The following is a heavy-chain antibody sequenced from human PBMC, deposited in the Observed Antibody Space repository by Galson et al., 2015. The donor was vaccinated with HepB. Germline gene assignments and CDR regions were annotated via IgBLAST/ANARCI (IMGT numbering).Heavy chain of an antibody. CDR3: ARDRPGAVPGTTGFDY. J-gene: IGHJ4*02. Sequence: SLRLSCAASGFTFSDYYLSWIRQAPGKGLEWLSYISSSSSYSNYADSVRGRFTISRDNAKNSLYLPMNSLRAEDTAVYYCARDRPGAVPGTTGFDYWGQGTLVTVSS. CDR2: ISSSSSYS. V-gene: IGHV3-11*06. D-gene: IGHD6-19*01. CDR1: GFTFSDYY.